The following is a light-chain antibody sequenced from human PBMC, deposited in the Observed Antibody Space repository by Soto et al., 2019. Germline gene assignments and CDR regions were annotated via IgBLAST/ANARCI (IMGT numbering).Light chain of an antibody. Sequence: DIQMTQSPSSLSASVGDRVTITCRASQGISNDLAWYQQKPGKVPKLLIYGASTLQSVVPSRFSGSGSGTDFTLTISSLQPEDVATYFCQKYNIASWTFVQGTKVEIK. CDR2: GAS. V-gene: IGKV1-27*01. CDR1: QGISND. CDR3: QKYNIASWT. J-gene: IGKJ1*01.